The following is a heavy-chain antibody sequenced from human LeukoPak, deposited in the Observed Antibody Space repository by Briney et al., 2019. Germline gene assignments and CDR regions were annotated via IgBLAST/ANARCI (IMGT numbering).Heavy chain of an antibody. CDR1: GFTFSNYA. Sequence: GSLRLSCAASGFTFSNYAMSWVRQAPGKGLEWVSVISGSGDSTYQADSAKGRFTISRDNSKNMLYLQMNSLRAEDTAVYYCAKGASSSFIKWFDPWGQGTLVTVSS. D-gene: IGHD6-13*01. J-gene: IGHJ5*02. V-gene: IGHV3-23*01. CDR3: AKGASSSFIKWFDP. CDR2: ISGSGDST.